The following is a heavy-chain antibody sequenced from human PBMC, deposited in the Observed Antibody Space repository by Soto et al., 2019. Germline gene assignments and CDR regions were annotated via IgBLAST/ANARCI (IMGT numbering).Heavy chain of an antibody. D-gene: IGHD3-16*01. J-gene: IGHJ4*02. V-gene: IGHV3-33*08. CDR3: ARTDTGGTYFEF. Sequence: QVQLVESGGDVVQPGMSLSLSCADSGFTFSEYDMHWVRQAPGKGLEWVALISYRGTKSEYADSVKGRFTISRDNFKKTVSLQMESLRVEDSAVYFCARTDTGGTYFEFWGRGTLVTVSS. CDR1: GFTFSEYD. CDR2: ISYRGTKS.